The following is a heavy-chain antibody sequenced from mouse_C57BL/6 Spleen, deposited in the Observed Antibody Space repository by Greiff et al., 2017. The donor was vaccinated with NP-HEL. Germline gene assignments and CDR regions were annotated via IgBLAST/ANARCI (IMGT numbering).Heavy chain of an antibody. CDR2: IYPGSGST. CDR1: GYTFTSYW. V-gene: IGHV1-55*01. D-gene: IGHD2-3*01. CDR3: ARNVEGYYDFDY. J-gene: IGHJ2*01. Sequence: QVQLQQPGAELVKPGASVKMSCKASGYTFTSYWITWVKQRPGQGLEWIGDIYPGSGSTNYNEKFKSKATLTVDTSSSTAYMQLSSLTSEDSAVYYCARNVEGYYDFDYWGQGTTLTVSS.